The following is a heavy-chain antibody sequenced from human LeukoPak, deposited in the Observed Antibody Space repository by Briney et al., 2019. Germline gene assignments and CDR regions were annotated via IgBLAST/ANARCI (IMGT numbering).Heavy chain of an antibody. CDR3: ARGRRDGYNLKYFDY. CDR1: GGSISSSSYY. D-gene: IGHD5-24*01. V-gene: IGHV4-39*01. CDR2: MYYSGNT. Sequence: PSETLSLTCTVSGGSISSSSYYWGWIRHPPGKGLEWIGNMYYSGNTYYNPSLKSRVTISVDTSKNQFSLKLSSVAAADTAVYYCARGRRDGYNLKYFDYWGQGTLVTVSS. J-gene: IGHJ4*02.